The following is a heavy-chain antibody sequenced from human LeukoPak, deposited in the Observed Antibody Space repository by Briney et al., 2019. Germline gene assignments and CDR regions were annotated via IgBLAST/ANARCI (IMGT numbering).Heavy chain of an antibody. J-gene: IGHJ4*02. V-gene: IGHV3-30-3*01. CDR1: GFTFSSYA. Sequence: RRSLRLSCAASGFTFSSYAMHWVRQAPGKGLEWVAVISYDGSNKYYADSVKGRFTISRDNSKNTLYLQMNSLRAEDTAVYYCARDTRRGYSYGYLDYWGQGTPVTVSS. D-gene: IGHD5-18*01. CDR2: ISYDGSNK. CDR3: ARDTRRGYSYGYLDY.